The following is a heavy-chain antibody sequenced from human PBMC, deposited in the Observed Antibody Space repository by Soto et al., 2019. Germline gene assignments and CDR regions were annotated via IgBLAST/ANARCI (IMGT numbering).Heavy chain of an antibody. CDR1: GYSFTSYW. V-gene: IGHV5-51*01. J-gene: IGHJ3*02. CDR2: IYPGDSDT. Sequence: GESLKISCKGSGYSFTSYWIGWVRQMPGKGLEWMGIIYPGDSDTRYSPSFQGQVTISADKSISTAYPQRSSLKASDTAMYYCACSIAAAPDAFDIWGQGTMVTVSS. D-gene: IGHD6-13*01. CDR3: ACSIAAAPDAFDI.